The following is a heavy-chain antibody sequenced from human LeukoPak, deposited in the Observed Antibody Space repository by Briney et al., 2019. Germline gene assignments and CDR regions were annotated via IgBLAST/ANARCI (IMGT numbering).Heavy chain of an antibody. CDR1: GFSFSSYA. V-gene: IGHV3-30-3*01. Sequence: GGSLRLSCAASGFSFSSYAMNWVRQAPGKGLEWVADISYDGSNKYYADSVKGRFTISRDNSKNTLYLQMNSLRAEDTAVYYCARWVDYPNRSYFDYWGQGTLVTVSS. CDR3: ARWVDYPNRSYFDY. J-gene: IGHJ4*02. D-gene: IGHD4-11*01. CDR2: ISYDGSNK.